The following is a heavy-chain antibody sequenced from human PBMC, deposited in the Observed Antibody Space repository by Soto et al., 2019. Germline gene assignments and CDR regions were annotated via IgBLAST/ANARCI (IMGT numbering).Heavy chain of an antibody. D-gene: IGHD2-15*01. V-gene: IGHV1-18*01. CDR1: GYTFTSYG. CDR3: ARRLGYCSGGSCYYYYGMDV. Sequence: QVQLVQSGAEVKKPGASVKVSCKASGYTFTSYGISWVRQAPGQGLEWMGWISAYNGNTNYAQKLQGRVTMTTDTSTSTAYMERRSLRTDDTAVYYCARRLGYCSGGSCYYYYGMDVWGQGTTVTVSS. CDR2: ISAYNGNT. J-gene: IGHJ6*02.